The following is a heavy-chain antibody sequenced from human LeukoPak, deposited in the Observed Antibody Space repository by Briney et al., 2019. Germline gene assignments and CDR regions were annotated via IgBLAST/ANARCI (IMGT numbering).Heavy chain of an antibody. Sequence: ASVKVSCKASGYTLTAYYLHWVRQAPGQGLEWMGRINPNSGGATYAQKFQGRVTMTRDTSIGTAYMEPSSLRSDDTALYYCARPYYESSGLYVDAFDIWGQGTMVTVSS. CDR1: GYTLTAYY. CDR3: ARPYYESSGLYVDAFDI. D-gene: IGHD3-22*01. CDR2: INPNSGGA. J-gene: IGHJ3*02. V-gene: IGHV1-2*06.